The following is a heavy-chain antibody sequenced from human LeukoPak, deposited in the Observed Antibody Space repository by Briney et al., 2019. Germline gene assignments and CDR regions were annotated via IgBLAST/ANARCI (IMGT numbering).Heavy chain of an antibody. CDR2: IYYLGNT. Sequence: SETLSLTCTVSGGSISGYYWSWIRQPPGKGLEWIGYIYYLGNTNYNPSLQSRVTISLNTPENQVSLRLSSLTAADTAVYYCARSPTYYDFWSGLAFDYWGQGTLVTVSS. V-gene: IGHV4-59*08. J-gene: IGHJ4*02. D-gene: IGHD3-3*01. CDR3: ARSPTYYDFWSGLAFDY. CDR1: GGSISGYY.